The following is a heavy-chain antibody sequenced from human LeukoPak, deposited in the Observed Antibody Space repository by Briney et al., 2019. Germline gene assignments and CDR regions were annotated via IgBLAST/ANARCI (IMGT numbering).Heavy chain of an antibody. CDR1: GFTFSDYY. J-gene: IGHJ4*02. D-gene: IGHD3-10*01. CDR2: ISGGSSYT. V-gene: IGHV3-11*05. CDR3: ARDRDYYNYFEY. Sequence: GGSLRLSCAASGFTFSDYYMTWFRQAPGKGLEWVSYISGGSSYTNFADSVKGRFTISRDNAKNSLYLQMNSLRAEDTAVYYCARDRDYYNYFEYWGQGTLVTVSS.